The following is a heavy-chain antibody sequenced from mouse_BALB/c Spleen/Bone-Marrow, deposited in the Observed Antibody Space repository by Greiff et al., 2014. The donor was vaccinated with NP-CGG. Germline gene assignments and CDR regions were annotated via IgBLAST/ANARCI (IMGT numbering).Heavy chain of an antibody. D-gene: IGHD1-1*02. J-gene: IGHJ3*01. CDR2: IRLKSNNYAT. V-gene: IGHV6-6*02. CDR3: TYGFPY. CDR1: GFTFSNYW. Sequence: EVQLQQSGGGLVQPGGSMKLSCVASGFTFSNYWMNWVRQSPEKGLEWVAEIRLKSNNYATHYAESVKGRFTFSRDDSKSSVYLQMTNLRAEDTGIYYCTYGFPYWGQGTLVTVSA.